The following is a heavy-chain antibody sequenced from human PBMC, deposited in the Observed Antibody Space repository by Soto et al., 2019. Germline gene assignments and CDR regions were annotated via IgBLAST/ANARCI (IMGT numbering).Heavy chain of an antibody. CDR2: IYYSGST. Sequence: SETLSLTCTVSGGSISSGGYYWSWIRQHPGKGLEWIGYIYYSGSTYYNPSLKSRVTISVDTSKNQFSLKLSSVTAADTAVYYCARETSRITMIVVVTNAFDIWGQGTKVTVSS. D-gene: IGHD3-22*01. CDR1: GGSISSGGYY. CDR3: ARETSRITMIVVVTNAFDI. J-gene: IGHJ3*02. V-gene: IGHV4-31*03.